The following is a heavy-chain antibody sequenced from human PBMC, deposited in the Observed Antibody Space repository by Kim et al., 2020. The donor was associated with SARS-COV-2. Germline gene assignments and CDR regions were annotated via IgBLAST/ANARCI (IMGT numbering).Heavy chain of an antibody. V-gene: IGHV4-30-2*01. CDR1: GGSISSGGYS. D-gene: IGHD1-26*01. CDR2: IYYSGST. CDR3: ARDNRHRGSGSYSDY. Sequence: SETLSLTCAVSGGSISSGGYSWSWIRQPPGKGLEWIGYIYYSGSTYYNPSLKSRVTISVDRSKNQFSLKLSSVTAADTAVYYCARDNRHRGSGSYSDYWGQGTLVTVSS. J-gene: IGHJ4*02.